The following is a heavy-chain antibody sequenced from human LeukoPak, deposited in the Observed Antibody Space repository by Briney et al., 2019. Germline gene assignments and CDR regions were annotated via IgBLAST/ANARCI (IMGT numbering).Heavy chain of an antibody. J-gene: IGHJ6*04. CDR2: ISAYNGNT. CDR3: ARDPLYCSGGSCYAVPYYYYGMGV. V-gene: IGHV1-18*04. CDR1: GYTFTSYG. D-gene: IGHD2-15*01. Sequence: ASVKVSCKASGYTFTSYGISWVRQAPGQGLEWMGWISAYNGNTNYAQKLQGRVTMTTDTSTSTAYMELRSLRSDDTAVYYCARDPLYCSGGSCYAVPYYYYGMGVWGKGTTVTVSS.